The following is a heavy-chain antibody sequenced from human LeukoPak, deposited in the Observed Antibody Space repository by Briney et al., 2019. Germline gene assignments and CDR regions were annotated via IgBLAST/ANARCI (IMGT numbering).Heavy chain of an antibody. CDR1: GFTFSSYA. Sequence: PGGSLRLSCTASGFTFSSYAMNWVRQAPGKGLEWVANIKQDGSEQYYLDSVKGRFTISRDNAQNSVYLQMSSLRAEDTAVYFCVRDYCSGGTCYKGYWGQGPLVTVSS. D-gene: IGHD2-15*01. V-gene: IGHV3-7*05. CDR3: VRDYCSGGTCYKGY. CDR2: IKQDGSEQ. J-gene: IGHJ4*02.